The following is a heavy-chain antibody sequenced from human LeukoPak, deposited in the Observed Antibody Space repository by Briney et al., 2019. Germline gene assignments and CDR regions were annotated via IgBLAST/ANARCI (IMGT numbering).Heavy chain of an antibody. CDR1: GYTFTGYH. CDR2: INPNSGGT. CDR3: ARDVSVTMVRGLKGPNVGDY. D-gene: IGHD3-10*01. Sequence: ASVKVSCKASGYTFTGYHMHWVRQAPGQGLEWMGWINPNSGGTNYARKFQGRVTMTRDTSISTAYMELSRLRSDDTAVYYCARDVSVTMVRGLKGPNVGDYWGQGALVTVSS. J-gene: IGHJ4*02. V-gene: IGHV1-2*02.